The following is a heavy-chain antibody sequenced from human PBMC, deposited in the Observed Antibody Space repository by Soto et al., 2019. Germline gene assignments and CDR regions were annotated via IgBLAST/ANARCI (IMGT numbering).Heavy chain of an antibody. CDR3: ARESYYYDSRGGFDY. CDR2: IYYSGST. CDR1: GGSISSGGYY. V-gene: IGHV4-31*03. Sequence: SETLSLTCTVSGGSISSGGYYWSWIRQHPGKGLEWIGYIYYSGSTYYNPSLKSRVTISVDTSKNQFSLKLSSVTAADTAVYYCARESYYYDSRGGFDYWGQGTLVTVSS. J-gene: IGHJ4*02. D-gene: IGHD3-22*01.